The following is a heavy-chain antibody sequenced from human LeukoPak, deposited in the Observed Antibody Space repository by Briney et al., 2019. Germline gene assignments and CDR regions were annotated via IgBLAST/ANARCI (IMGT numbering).Heavy chain of an antibody. CDR2: IYYSGST. Sequence: KPSETLSLTCTVSGGSISSYYWNWIRQPPGKGLEWIGYIYYSGSTNYNPSLKSRVTISLDTSKNQFSLKLSSVTAADTAVYYCASGILTGYYRVDVWGQGTMVTVSS. CDR3: ASGILTGYYRVDV. J-gene: IGHJ3*01. V-gene: IGHV4-59*01. CDR1: GGSISSYY. D-gene: IGHD3-9*01.